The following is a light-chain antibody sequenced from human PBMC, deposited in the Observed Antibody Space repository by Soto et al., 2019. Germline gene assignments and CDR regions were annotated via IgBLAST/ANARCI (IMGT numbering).Light chain of an antibody. V-gene: IGLV1-40*01. CDR1: SSNIGGCYD. J-gene: IGLJ1*01. Sequence: QSVLTQPPSVSGAPGQRVTISCTGSSSNIGGCYDVHWAQQLPGTAPKLLIYGNSNRPSGVPERFSGSKSGTSASLAITGRQAEDEADYYCRSSDRRLSGSVFGTGTKVTVL. CDR2: GNS. CDR3: RSSDRRLSGSV.